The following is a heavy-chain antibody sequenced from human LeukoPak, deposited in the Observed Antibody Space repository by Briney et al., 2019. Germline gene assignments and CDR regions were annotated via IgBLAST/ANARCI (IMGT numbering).Heavy chain of an antibody. CDR1: GFTFSSYW. J-gene: IGHJ3*02. Sequence: GGSLRLSCVASGFTFSSYWMTWVRQAPGKGLEWVAVISYDGSNKYYADSVKGRSTISRDNSKNTLYLQMNSLRAEDTAVYYCARERSGDPREDAFDIWGQGTMVTVSS. V-gene: IGHV3-30*03. CDR2: ISYDGSNK. CDR3: ARERSGDPREDAFDI. D-gene: IGHD4-17*01.